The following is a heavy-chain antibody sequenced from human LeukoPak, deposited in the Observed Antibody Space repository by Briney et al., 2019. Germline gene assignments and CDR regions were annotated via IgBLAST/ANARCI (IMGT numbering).Heavy chain of an antibody. Sequence: PSETLSLTCAVSGYSISSGYYWGWIQQPPGKGLEWIGSIYHTGRTYYNPSLKSRATISIDTSKNQFSLKLSSVTAADTAVYYCVRDWAHCGGDCYPGYWGQGTLVTVSS. J-gene: IGHJ4*02. CDR1: GYSISSGYY. CDR2: IYHTGRT. V-gene: IGHV4-38-2*02. CDR3: VRDWAHCGGDCYPGY. D-gene: IGHD2-21*02.